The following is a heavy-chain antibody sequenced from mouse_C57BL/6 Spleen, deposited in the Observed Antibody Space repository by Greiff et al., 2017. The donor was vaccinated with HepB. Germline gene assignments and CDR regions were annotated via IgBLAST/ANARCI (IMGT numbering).Heavy chain of an antibody. V-gene: IGHV5-4*01. CDR2: ISDGGSYT. CDR1: GFTFSSYA. J-gene: IGHJ2*01. Sequence: EVMLVESGGGLVKPGGSLKLSCAASGFTFSSYAMSWVRQTPEKRLEWVATISDGGSYTYYPDNVKGRFTISRDNAKNNLYLQMSHLKSEDTAMYYCARDYYGSSYRFDYWGQGTTLTVSS. CDR3: ARDYYGSSYRFDY. D-gene: IGHD1-1*01.